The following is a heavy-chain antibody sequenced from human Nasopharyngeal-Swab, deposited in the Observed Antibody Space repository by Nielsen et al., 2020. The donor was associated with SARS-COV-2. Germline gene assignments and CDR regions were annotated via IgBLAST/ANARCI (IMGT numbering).Heavy chain of an antibody. CDR3: AKDHKMDSGGGVDYMDV. CDR1: GFTFSSYG. V-gene: IGHV3-30*02. D-gene: IGHD3-16*01. J-gene: IGHJ6*03. CDR2: IRYDGFNQ. Sequence: GGSLRLSCAASGFTFSSYGMHWVRQAPGKGLEWVAFIRYDGFNQHYADSVKGRFTISRDSFKNTLYLQLNSLRAEDTAVYYCAKDHKMDSGGGVDYMDVWGKGTTVTVSS.